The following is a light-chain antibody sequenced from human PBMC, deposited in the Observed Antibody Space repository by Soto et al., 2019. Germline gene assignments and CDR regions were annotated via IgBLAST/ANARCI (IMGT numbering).Light chain of an antibody. Sequence: QSALTQPASVSGSPGQSITISCTGTSSDVGSYNLVSWYQQHPGKAPKLMIYEVSKRPSGVSNRFSGSKSGNTASLTISGLQAEDEADYYGCSYAGSSTPVVFGGGTKVTVL. J-gene: IGLJ2*01. CDR2: EVS. CDR1: SSDVGSYNL. CDR3: CSYAGSSTPVV. V-gene: IGLV2-23*02.